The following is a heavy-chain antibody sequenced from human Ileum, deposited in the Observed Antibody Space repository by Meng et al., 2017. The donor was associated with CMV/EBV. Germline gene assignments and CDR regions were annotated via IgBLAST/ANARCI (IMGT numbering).Heavy chain of an antibody. CDR3: AGGVRTKGSY. V-gene: IGHV4-34*01. D-gene: IGHD1-14*01. J-gene: IGHJ4*02. CDR1: GGSFSGYY. CDR2: INHSGST. Sequence: GSLRLSCAVYGGSFSGYYWSWIRQPPGKGLEWIGEINHSGSTNYNPSLKSRVTISVDTSKNQFSLKLSSVTAADTAVYYCAGGVRTKGSYWGQGTLVTVSS.